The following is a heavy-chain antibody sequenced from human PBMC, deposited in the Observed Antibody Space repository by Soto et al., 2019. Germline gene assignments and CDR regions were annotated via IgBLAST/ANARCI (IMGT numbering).Heavy chain of an antibody. D-gene: IGHD6-13*01. CDR3: AREGLDKAGFFDI. CDR2: IKSDGTST. V-gene: IGHV3-74*01. CDR1: GFSFSRYW. Sequence: RRLSCVASGFSFSRYWMHWVRQAPGKGLEWVSRIKSDGTSTSYADSVKGRFTISRDNAKKTMYLQMDNLRAEDTAVYYCAREGLDKAGFFDIWGQGTMGTVSS. J-gene: IGHJ3*02.